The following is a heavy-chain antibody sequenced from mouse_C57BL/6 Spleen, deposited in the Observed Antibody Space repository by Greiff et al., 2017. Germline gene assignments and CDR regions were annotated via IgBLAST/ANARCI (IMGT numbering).Heavy chain of an antibody. D-gene: IGHD1-1*01. Sequence: QVQLQQPGAELVRPGTSVKLSCKASGYTFTSYWMHWVKQRPGQGLEWIGVIDPSDSYTNYNQKFKGKATLPVDTSSSTAYMQLSSLTSEDSAVDYCARRGITTVVASDYWGQGTTLTVSS. V-gene: IGHV1-59*01. CDR1: GYTFTSYW. CDR2: IDPSDSYT. J-gene: IGHJ2*01. CDR3: ARRGITTVVASDY.